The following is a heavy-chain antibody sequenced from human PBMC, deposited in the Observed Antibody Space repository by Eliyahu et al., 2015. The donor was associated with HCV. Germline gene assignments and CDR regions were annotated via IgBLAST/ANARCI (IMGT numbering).Heavy chain of an antibody. Sequence: QVQLVQSGTEVKKPGASVXVSCKASGXTFTXXXMXXVRQAPGQGLEWMGIINPSGASTNYAQKFQGRVTMTRDTSTSTVYMELSSLRSEDTAVYYCASAGNWNDEFDPWGQGTLVTVSS. CDR1: GXTFTXXX. V-gene: IGHV1-46*01. CDR2: INPSGAST. CDR3: ASAGNWNDEFDP. J-gene: IGHJ5*02. D-gene: IGHD1-20*01.